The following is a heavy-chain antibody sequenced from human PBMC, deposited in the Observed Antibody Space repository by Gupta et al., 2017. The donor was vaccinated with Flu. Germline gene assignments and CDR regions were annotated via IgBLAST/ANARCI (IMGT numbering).Heavy chain of an antibody. V-gene: IGHV1-2*02. CDR2: INPNSGGT. CDR3: ARDRVVIAVAGNRHYWFDP. J-gene: IGHJ5*02. D-gene: IGHD6-19*01. Sequence: QVQLVQSGAEVKKPGASVKVSCKASGYTFTVYYMHWVRQAPGQGLEWMGWINPNSGGTNYAQKFQGRVTMTRDTSISTAYMELSRLRSDDTAVYYCARDRVVIAVAGNRHYWFDPWGQGTLVTVSS. CDR1: GYTFTVYY.